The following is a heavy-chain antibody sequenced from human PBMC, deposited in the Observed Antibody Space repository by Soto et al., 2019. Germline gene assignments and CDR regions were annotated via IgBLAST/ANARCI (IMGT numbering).Heavy chain of an antibody. J-gene: IGHJ4*02. CDR1: GYTFTSYA. CDR3: ASCSGGSCYGQFDY. D-gene: IGHD2-15*01. Sequence: QVQLVQSGAEVKKPGASVKVSCKASGYTFTSYAMHWVRQAPGQRLEWMGWINAGNGNTKYSQKFRGRVTITRDTSASTAYMELSSLRSEDTAVYYCASCSGGSCYGQFDYWGQGTLVTVSS. CDR2: INAGNGNT. V-gene: IGHV1-3*01.